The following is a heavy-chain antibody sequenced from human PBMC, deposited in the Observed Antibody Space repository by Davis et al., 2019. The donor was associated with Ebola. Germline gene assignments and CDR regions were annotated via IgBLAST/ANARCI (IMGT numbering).Heavy chain of an antibody. CDR1: GYTFTSYA. V-gene: IGHV1-3*01. J-gene: IGHJ4*02. D-gene: IGHD3-3*01. Sequence: ASVTVSCKASGYTFTSYAMHWVRQAPGQRLEWMGWINAGNGNTKFSQKFQGRVTITRDTSASTAYMELSSLRSEDTAVYYCAREEGTIFGVVIPYYFDYWGQGTLVTVSS. CDR2: INAGNGNT. CDR3: AREEGTIFGVVIPYYFDY.